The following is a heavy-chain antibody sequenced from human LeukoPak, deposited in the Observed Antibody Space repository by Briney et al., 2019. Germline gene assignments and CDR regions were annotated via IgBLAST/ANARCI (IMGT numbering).Heavy chain of an antibody. J-gene: IGHJ4*02. Sequence: GASVKVSCKASGYTFTSYYMHWVRQAPGQGLEWIGIINPSGGSTSYAQKFQGRVTMTRDTSTSTVYMELSSLRSEDTAVYYCARDPLWDYYDSSGYDYWGQGTLVTVSS. V-gene: IGHV1-46*01. CDR2: INPSGGST. D-gene: IGHD3-22*01. CDR1: GYTFTSYY. CDR3: ARDPLWDYYDSSGYDY.